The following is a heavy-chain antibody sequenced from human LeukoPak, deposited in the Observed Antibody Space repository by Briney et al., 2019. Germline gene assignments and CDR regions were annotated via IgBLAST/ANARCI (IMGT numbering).Heavy chain of an antibody. Sequence: GGSLRLSCAASGFTFSTYGMSWVRQAPGKGLEWVAAFSATSGRTNYADSVKGRFTISRDTSKNTLYLQMNNLRAEDTAVYYCAKDDAPAGTVGGDAFDIWGQGTMVTVSS. V-gene: IGHV3-23*01. CDR2: FSATSGRT. D-gene: IGHD3-16*01. CDR1: GFTFSTYG. CDR3: AKDDAPAGTVGGDAFDI. J-gene: IGHJ3*02.